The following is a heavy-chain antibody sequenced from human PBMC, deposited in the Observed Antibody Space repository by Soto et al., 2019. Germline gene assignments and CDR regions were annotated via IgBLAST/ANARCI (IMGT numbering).Heavy chain of an antibody. D-gene: IGHD6-13*01. CDR2: INHSGST. CDR3: ARVAPGGSWQLGY. Sequence: SETLSLTCAVYGGSFSGYYWSWIRQPPGKGLEWIGEINHSGSTNYNPSLKSRVTISVDTSKNQFSLKLSSVTAADTAVYYCARVAPGGSWQLGYWGQGTLVTVSS. V-gene: IGHV4-34*01. CDR1: GGSFSGYY. J-gene: IGHJ4*02.